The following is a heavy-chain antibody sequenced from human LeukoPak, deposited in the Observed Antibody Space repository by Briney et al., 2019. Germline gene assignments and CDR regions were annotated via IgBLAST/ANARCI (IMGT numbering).Heavy chain of an antibody. J-gene: IGHJ3*02. Sequence: GGSLGLSCAASGFTFSSYAMSWVRQAPGKGLEWVSAISGSGGSTYYADSVKGRFTISRDNSKNTLYLQMNSLRAEDTAVYYCAKDMRQQLHSEAFDIWGQGTMVTVSS. V-gene: IGHV3-23*01. D-gene: IGHD6-13*01. CDR3: AKDMRQQLHSEAFDI. CDR1: GFTFSSYA. CDR2: ISGSGGST.